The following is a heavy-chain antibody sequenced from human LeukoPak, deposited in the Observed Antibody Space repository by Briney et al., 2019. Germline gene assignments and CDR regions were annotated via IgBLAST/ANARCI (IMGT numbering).Heavy chain of an antibody. Sequence: PGGSLRLSCAASGFTFSSYTMGWVRQAPGKGLEWVLDISGNGGRTYYADSVKGRFTISRDNSKNTLYLQMNSLRAEDTAVYYCAKAGGASWYLYWGQGTLVTVSS. V-gene: IGHV3-23*01. CDR3: AKAGGASWYLY. CDR1: GFTFSSYT. CDR2: ISGNGGRT. J-gene: IGHJ4*02. D-gene: IGHD6-13*01.